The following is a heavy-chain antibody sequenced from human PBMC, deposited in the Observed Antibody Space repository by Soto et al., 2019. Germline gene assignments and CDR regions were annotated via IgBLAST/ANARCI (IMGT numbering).Heavy chain of an antibody. CDR3: ARDGQWLPRDGLRSSYYFDY. CDR2: IWYDGGNK. CDR1: GFNFSSYV. J-gene: IGHJ4*02. Sequence: QVQLVESGGGVVQPGRSLRLSCAASGFNFSSYVMHWVRQAPGKGLEWVAVIWYDGGNKYYADSVKGRFTISRDNSKNTLYLQMNSRRAEDTAVYYCARDGQWLPRDGLRSSYYFDYWGQGTLVTVSS. D-gene: IGHD6-19*01. V-gene: IGHV3-33*01.